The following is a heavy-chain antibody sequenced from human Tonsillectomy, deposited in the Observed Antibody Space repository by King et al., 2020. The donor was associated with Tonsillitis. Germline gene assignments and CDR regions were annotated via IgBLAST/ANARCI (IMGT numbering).Heavy chain of an antibody. J-gene: IGHJ3*02. CDR2: ISGSGGST. CDR3: AKDGGYSYGYDAFDI. D-gene: IGHD5-18*01. CDR1: GFTFSNYA. V-gene: IGHV3-23*04. Sequence: VQLVESGGGLVQPGGSLSLSCAASGFTFSNYAMSWVRQAPGKGLEWVSGISGSGGSTYYADSAKGRFTISRDNSKNTLHLQMNSLRAEDTAVYYCAKDGGYSYGYDAFDIWGQGTMVTVSS.